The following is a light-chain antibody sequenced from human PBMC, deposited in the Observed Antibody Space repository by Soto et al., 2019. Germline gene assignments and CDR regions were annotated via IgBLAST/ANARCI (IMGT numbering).Light chain of an antibody. CDR1: ESINQN. CDR3: QQYNTWPLT. Sequence: ETVMTQSPATPSVSPGEGATLSCRATESINQNLAWYQQKPGQAPRLLIHGASYRATGIPDRFSGRGSGTEFTLAISRLQSEDFAVYYCQQYNTWPLTFGGGTKVEIK. V-gene: IGKV3-15*01. J-gene: IGKJ4*01. CDR2: GAS.